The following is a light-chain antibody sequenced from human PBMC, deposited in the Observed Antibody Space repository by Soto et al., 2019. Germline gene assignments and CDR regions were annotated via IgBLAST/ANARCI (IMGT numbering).Light chain of an antibody. CDR1: SSDVGDYNY. V-gene: IGLV2-14*01. J-gene: IGLJ1*01. CDR2: EVS. CDR3: SSYAGSSNV. Sequence: QSALTQPASVSGSPGQSITISCTGTSSDVGDYNYVSWYQQHPGKAPKLMIFEVSHRPSGVSNRFSGSKSGNTASLTISGLQAEDEADYYCSSYAGSSNVFGTGTKVTVL.